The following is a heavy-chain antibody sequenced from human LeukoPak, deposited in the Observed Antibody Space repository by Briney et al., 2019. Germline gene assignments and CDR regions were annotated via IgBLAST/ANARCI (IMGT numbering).Heavy chain of an antibody. CDR1: GGSFSGYY. CDR2: INHRGST. CDR3: ARGQIPYGDYVSYFQN. Sequence: SETPSLTCAVYGGSFSGYYWSWIRQPPGRGVEGVGEINHRGSTNYNPSLKRRVTISVATSKNQFSLKLSSATATDTAVYDCARGQIPYGDYVSYFQNWGQGTLVTVSS. D-gene: IGHD4-17*01. V-gene: IGHV4-34*01. J-gene: IGHJ1*01.